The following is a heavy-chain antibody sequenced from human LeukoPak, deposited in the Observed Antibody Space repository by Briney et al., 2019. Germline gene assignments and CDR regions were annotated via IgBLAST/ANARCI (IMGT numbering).Heavy chain of an antibody. J-gene: IGHJ5*02. Sequence: SVKVSCKASGGTFSSYAISWVRQAPGQGLEWMGRIIPIFGTANCAQKFQGRVTITTDESTSTAYMELSSLRSEDTAAYYCASEGRIQRSWFDPWGQGTLVTVSS. V-gene: IGHV1-69*05. CDR1: GGTFSSYA. CDR3: ASEGRIQRSWFDP. CDR2: IIPIFGTA. D-gene: IGHD5-18*01.